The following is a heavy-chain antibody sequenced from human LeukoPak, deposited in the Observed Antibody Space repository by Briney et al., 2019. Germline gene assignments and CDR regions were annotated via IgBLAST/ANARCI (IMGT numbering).Heavy chain of an antibody. CDR1: GYTFTGYY. J-gene: IGHJ4*02. D-gene: IGHD1-1*01. CDR3: ASGEVGYNIPFDY. V-gene: IGHV1-2*02. CDR2: INPNSGGT. Sequence: ASVKVSCKASGYTFTGYYMHWVRQAPGQGLEWMGWINPNSGGTNYAQKFQGRVTMTRDTSISTAHMELSRLRSDDTAVYYCASGEVGYNIPFDYWGQGTLVTVSS.